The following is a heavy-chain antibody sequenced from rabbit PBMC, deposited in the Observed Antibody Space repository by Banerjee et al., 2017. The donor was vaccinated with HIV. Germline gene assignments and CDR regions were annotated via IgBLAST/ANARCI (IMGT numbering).Heavy chain of an antibody. CDR1: GFDFSSYY. Sequence: QLKESGGGLVQPGGSLKLSCKASGFDFSSYYMSWVRQAPGKGLEWIGYIDPVFGSTDYASWVNGRFTISGHNAQNTLYLQLNSLTAADTATYFCARGLTLVDLWGPGTLVTVS. J-gene: IGHJ6*01. CDR3: ARGLTLVDL. D-gene: IGHD6-1*01. CDR2: IDPVFGST. V-gene: IGHV1S7*01.